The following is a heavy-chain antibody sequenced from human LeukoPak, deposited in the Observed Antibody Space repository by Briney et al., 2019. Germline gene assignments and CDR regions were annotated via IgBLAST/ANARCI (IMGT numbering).Heavy chain of an antibody. CDR2: ISYDGSNK. CDR1: GFTFSSYA. Sequence: PGGSLRLSCAASGFTFSSYAMHWVRQAPGKGLEWVAVISYDGSNKYYADSVKGRFTISRDNSKNTLYLQMNSLRAEDTAVYYCARAQDGYSYLYYFDYWGQGTLVTVSS. V-gene: IGHV3-30-3*01. D-gene: IGHD5-18*01. CDR3: ARAQDGYSYLYYFDY. J-gene: IGHJ4*02.